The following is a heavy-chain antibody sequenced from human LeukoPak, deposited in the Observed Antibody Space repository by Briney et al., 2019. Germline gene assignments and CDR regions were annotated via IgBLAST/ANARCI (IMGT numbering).Heavy chain of an antibody. CDR3: AREQGCSSTSCNDRLNTIPHKISWFDP. J-gene: IGHJ5*02. D-gene: IGHD2-2*01. CDR2: IYTSGST. V-gene: IGHV4-4*07. CDR1: GGSISSYY. Sequence: PSETLSLTCTVSGGSISSYYWSWIRQPAGKGVEWIGRIYTSGSTNYNPSLKSRVTMSVDTSKNHASRKLNSVTAADTAVYYCAREQGCSSTSCNDRLNTIPHKISWFDPWGQGTLVTVSS.